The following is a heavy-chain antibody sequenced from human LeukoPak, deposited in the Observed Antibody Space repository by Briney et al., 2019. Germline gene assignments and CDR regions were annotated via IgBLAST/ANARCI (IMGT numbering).Heavy chain of an antibody. CDR2: ISGSGGST. CDR3: ANGDGFDY. V-gene: IGHV3-23*01. J-gene: IGHJ4*02. CDR1: GFTFSSYA. Sequence: PGGSLRLSCAASGFTFSSYAMSWVRQAPGKGLEWVSAISGSGGSTYYADSVKGRFTISRDIAKNSLYLQMNSLRAEDTAVYYCANGDGFDYWGQGTLVTVSS.